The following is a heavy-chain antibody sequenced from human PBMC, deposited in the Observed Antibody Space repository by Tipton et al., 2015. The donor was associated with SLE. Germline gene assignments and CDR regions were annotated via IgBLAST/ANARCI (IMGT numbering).Heavy chain of an antibody. CDR1: GGSISSHY. CDR2: INYSGST. CDR3: ARVIDSSGYFSDDGFDI. D-gene: IGHD3-22*01. V-gene: IGHV4-59*08. J-gene: IGHJ3*02. Sequence: TLSLTCTVSGGSISSHYWSWIRRPPGKALEWIAYINYSGSTYYNPSLKSRVTISVDTSKNHFSLKLSSVTAADTAVYYCARVIDSSGYFSDDGFDIWGQGTMVTVSS.